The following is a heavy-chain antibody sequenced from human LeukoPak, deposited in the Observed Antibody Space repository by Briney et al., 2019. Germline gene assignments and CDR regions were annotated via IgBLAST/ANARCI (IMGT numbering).Heavy chain of an antibody. Sequence: ASVRVSSKASGYTFTSYDFNWVRQATGQRPEWMGWMGPNSGDTGYAQKFQDRVTMTRNTSISTAYMELSSLRSDDTAVYYCARGPPNWGYDYWGPGTLVTVSS. J-gene: IGHJ4*02. CDR2: MGPNSGDT. CDR1: GYTFTSYD. D-gene: IGHD7-27*01. V-gene: IGHV1-8*01. CDR3: ARGPPNWGYDY.